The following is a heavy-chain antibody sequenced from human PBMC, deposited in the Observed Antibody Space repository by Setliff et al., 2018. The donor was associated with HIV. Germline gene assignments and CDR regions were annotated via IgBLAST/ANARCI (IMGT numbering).Heavy chain of an antibody. J-gene: IGHJ4*02. Sequence: SGPTLVNPTQTLTLTCTFSGFSLATSGMCVNWIRQPPGKALEWLARIYWDDDKRYSPSLKSRLTITKDTSKNQVVLTMTNMDPVDTATYYCAHISRVAYVNIKYYFDYWGQGTLVTVSS. CDR3: AHISRVAYVNIKYYFDY. CDR2: IYWDDDK. V-gene: IGHV2-5*08. D-gene: IGHD2-2*01. CDR1: GFSLATSGMC.